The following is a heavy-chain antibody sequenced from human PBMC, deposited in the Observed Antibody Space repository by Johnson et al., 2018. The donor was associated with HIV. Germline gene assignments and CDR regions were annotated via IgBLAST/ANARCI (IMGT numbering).Heavy chain of an antibody. J-gene: IGHJ3*01. D-gene: IGHD3-10*01. CDR3: YCTGHFGAGSESKGTFDA. CDR2: ISSSGSTI. CDR1: GFTFSDYY. V-gene: IGHV3-11*01. Sequence: HVQLVESGGGVVQPGRSLRLSCAASGFTFSDYYMSWIRQAPGKGLEWVSYISSSGSTIYYADSVKGRFTISRDNAKNSLYLQMSSLRQDDTAVYSCYCTGHFGAGSESKGTFDAWGQGTMVTVSS.